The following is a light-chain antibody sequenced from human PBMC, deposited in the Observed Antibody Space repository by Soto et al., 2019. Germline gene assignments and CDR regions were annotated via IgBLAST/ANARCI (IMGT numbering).Light chain of an antibody. CDR2: GQN. CDR1: SSNIGAGYD. CDR3: LSYDNSLSGVL. Sequence: QLVLTQPPSVSGAPGQRVTITCTGSSSNIGAGYDVHWYQQLPGTAPKLLMFGQNNRPSGVPDRFSASKSATSASLAITGLQAEDEADYYCLSYDNSLSGVLFGGGTKVTVL. J-gene: IGLJ2*01. V-gene: IGLV1-40*01.